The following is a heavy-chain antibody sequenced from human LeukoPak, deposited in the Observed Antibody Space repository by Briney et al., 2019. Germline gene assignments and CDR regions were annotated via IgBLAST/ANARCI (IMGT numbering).Heavy chain of an antibody. CDR2: INHSGST. CDR1: GGSFSGYY. J-gene: IGHJ2*01. Sequence: SETLSLTCAVYGGSFSGYYWSWIRQPPGKGLEWIGEINHSGSTNYNPSLKSRVTISVDTSKNQFSLKLSSVTAADTAVYYCARLERYYDSSGYYKRAGWYFDLWGRGALVTVSS. V-gene: IGHV4-34*01. CDR3: ARLERYYDSSGYYKRAGWYFDL. D-gene: IGHD3-22*01.